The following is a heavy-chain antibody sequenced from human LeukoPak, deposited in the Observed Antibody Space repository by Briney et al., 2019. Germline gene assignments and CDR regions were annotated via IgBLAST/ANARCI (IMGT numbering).Heavy chain of an antibody. CDR2: IYYSGST. CDR3: ASSSGWYTGDAFDI. CDR1: GGSISSYY. V-gene: IGHV4-59*08. D-gene: IGHD6-19*01. J-gene: IGHJ3*02. Sequence: SETLSLTCTVSGGSISSYYWSWIRQPPGKGLEWIGYIYYSGSTNYNPSLKSRVTISVDTSKNQFSLKLSSVTAADTAVYYCASSSGWYTGDAFDIWGQGTMVTVSS.